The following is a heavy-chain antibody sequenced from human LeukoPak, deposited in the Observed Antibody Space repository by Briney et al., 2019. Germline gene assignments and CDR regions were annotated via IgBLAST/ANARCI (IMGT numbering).Heavy chain of an antibody. CDR1: GFTFRSYW. CDR3: AKYLSRAFDS. D-gene: IGHD2/OR15-2a*01. J-gene: IGHJ4*02. CDR2: INHEANRT. V-gene: IGHV3-7*01. Sequence: GGSLRLSCAASGFTFRSYWMSWVRDAPGKGLEWLGHINHEANRTDHTDSGKGRYTISRDTARNSLYMRMSTLRAEDTAVYYCAKYLSRAFDSWGEGILVSVSS.